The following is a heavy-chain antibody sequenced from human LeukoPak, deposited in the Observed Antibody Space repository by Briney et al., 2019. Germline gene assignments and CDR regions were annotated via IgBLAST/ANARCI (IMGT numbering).Heavy chain of an antibody. Sequence: PGGSLRLSCVASGFTFCNYWMSWVRQAPGKGLEWVANIKQDGSEKYYVDSVKGRFTISRDNAKNSLYLQMNSLRAEDTAVYYCARAIGSGTEDYWGQGSLVTVSS. V-gene: IGHV3-7*01. J-gene: IGHJ4*02. D-gene: IGHD6-13*01. CDR1: GFTFCNYW. CDR3: ARAIGSGTEDY. CDR2: IKQDGSEK.